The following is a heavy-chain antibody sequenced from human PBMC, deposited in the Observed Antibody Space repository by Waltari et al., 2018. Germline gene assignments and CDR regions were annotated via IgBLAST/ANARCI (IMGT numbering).Heavy chain of an antibody. D-gene: IGHD1-7*01. CDR1: GGSISSSSYY. J-gene: IGHJ5*02. Sequence: QLQLQESGPGLVKPSETLSLTCTVSGGSISSSSYYWGWIRQPPGKGLEWIGSIYYSGSTDYNPSLKSRVTISVDTSKNQFSLKLSSVTAADTAVYYCARDLTGTKLKGRFDPWGQGTLVTVSS. CDR2: IYYSGST. V-gene: IGHV4-39*07. CDR3: ARDLTGTKLKGRFDP.